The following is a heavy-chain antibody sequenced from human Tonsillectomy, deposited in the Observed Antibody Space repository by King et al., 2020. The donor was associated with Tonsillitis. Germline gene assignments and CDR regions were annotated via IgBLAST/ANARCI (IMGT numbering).Heavy chain of an antibody. Sequence: VTLQESGPALVKPTQTLTLTCTFSGFSLSTSGMCVSWIRQPPGKALEWLALIDWDDNKYYSTSLKTRLTISKDTSKNQVVLTMTNMDPVDTATYYCARTTPGYSSSWYEDDAFDIWGQGTMVTVSS. D-gene: IGHD6-13*01. CDR1: GFSLSTSGMC. CDR2: IDWDDNK. J-gene: IGHJ3*02. CDR3: ARTTPGYSSSWYEDDAFDI. V-gene: IGHV2-70*01.